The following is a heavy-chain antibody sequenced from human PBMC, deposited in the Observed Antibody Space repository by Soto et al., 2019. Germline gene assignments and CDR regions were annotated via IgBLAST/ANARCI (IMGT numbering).Heavy chain of an antibody. CDR2: ISAYNGNT. CDR1: GYTFTSYG. J-gene: IGHJ3*02. D-gene: IGHD1-20*01. Sequence: ASVKVSCKASGYTFTSYGISWVRQAPGQGLEWMGWISAYNGNTNYAQKLQGRVTMTTDTSTSTAYMELRSLRSDDTAVYYCARAPGGNWNVAFDIWGQGTMVTVSS. V-gene: IGHV1-18*01. CDR3: ARAPGGNWNVAFDI.